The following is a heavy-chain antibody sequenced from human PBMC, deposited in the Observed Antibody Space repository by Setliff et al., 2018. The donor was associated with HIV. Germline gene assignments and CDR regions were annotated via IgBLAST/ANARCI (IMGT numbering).Heavy chain of an antibody. J-gene: IGHJ4*02. CDR3: ARDLGHSSPVFDY. CDR2: ISGSGGST. Sequence: SCKASGYTFTNYAMTWVRQAPGEGLEYVSAISGSGGSTYYADSVRGRFTISRDNSKNTPYLQMNSLRAEDTAVYYCARDLGHSSPVFDYWGQGTLVTVS. V-gene: IGHV3-23*01. CDR1: GYTFTNYA.